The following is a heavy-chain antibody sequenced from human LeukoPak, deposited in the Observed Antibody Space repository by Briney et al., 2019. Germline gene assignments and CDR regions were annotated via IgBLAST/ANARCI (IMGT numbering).Heavy chain of an antibody. CDR3: ARLSAAVHLGASDL. J-gene: IGHJ3*01. CDR2: IHTSGSN. CDR1: GVSISPYY. D-gene: IGHD3-3*01. Sequence: KSSETLSLTCAVSGVSISPYYWAWIRQPPGKGLEWIGYIHTSGSNNQYPSLKSRVTISVDKSKNHFSLRLTSVTAADTAVYYCARLSAAVHLGASDLWGQGTMVTVSS. V-gene: IGHV4-4*09.